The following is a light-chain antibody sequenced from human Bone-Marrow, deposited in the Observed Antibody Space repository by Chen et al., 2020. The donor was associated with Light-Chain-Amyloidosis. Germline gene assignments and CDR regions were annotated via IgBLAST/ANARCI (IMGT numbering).Light chain of an antibody. CDR3: QSYQGSGQWV. CDR2: EDD. V-gene: IGLV6-57*01. CDR1: SGSIATNY. J-gene: IGLJ3*02. Sequence: NFMLTQPHSVSESPGKTVIISCTRSSGSIATNYVQWYQQRPGSSPTTVIYEDDQRPSGVPDRLSGSIDRSSNSASLTIAGLKTEDEADYDCQSYQGSGQWVVGGGTKLTGL.